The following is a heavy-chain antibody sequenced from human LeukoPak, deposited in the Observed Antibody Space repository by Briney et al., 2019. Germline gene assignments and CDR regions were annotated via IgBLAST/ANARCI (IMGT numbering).Heavy chain of an antibody. V-gene: IGHV4-31*03. J-gene: IGHJ4*02. D-gene: IGHD1-1*01. CDR1: GGSISSGGYY. Sequence: SETLSLTCTVSGGSISSGGYYWRWIRQHPGKGLEWIGYIYYSGSTYYNPSLKSRVTISVDTSKNQFSLKLSSVTAADTAVYYCARVRTFTGTNYFDYWGQGTLVTVSS. CDR2: IYYSGST. CDR3: ARVRTFTGTNYFDY.